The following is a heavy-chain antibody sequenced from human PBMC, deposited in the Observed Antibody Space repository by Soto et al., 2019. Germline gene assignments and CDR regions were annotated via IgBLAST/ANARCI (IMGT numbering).Heavy chain of an antibody. J-gene: IGHJ4*02. V-gene: IGHV1-69*01. Sequence: QEQLVQSGAEVKKPGSSVKVSCKASGGIFSSYAISWVRQAPGQGLEWMGGIIPIFGTANYAQKFQGRVTITAEESTNTADVDLSSLKSGDTAMFYCAWGVGGYVWFNEFWGQGTLVTVSA. CDR2: IIPIFGTA. D-gene: IGHD3-22*01. CDR3: AWGVGGYVWFNEF. CDR1: GGIFSSYA.